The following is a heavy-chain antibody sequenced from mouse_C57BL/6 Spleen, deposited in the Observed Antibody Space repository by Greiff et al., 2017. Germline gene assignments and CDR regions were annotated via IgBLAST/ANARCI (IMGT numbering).Heavy chain of an antibody. Sequence: EVKLVESGGGLVKPGGSLKLSCAASGFTFSSYAMSWVRQTPEKRLEWVATISDGGSYTYYPDNVKGRFTISRDNAKNNLYLQMSHLKSEDTAMYYCARGGGSSFACWGQGTLVTVSA. CDR3: ARGGGSSFAC. CDR1: GFTFSSYA. J-gene: IGHJ3*01. D-gene: IGHD1-1*01. CDR2: ISDGGSYT. V-gene: IGHV5-4*03.